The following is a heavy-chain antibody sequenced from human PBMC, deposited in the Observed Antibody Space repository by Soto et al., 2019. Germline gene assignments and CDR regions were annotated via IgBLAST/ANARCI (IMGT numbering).Heavy chain of an antibody. D-gene: IGHD2-8*01. CDR2: ISVYTGNT. Sequence: QVQLLQSGSELTKPGASVKVSCKASGYTFSAYGVSWVRQAPGQGLEWLGWISVYTGNTKTAQQFQDRITLTTEASTGTAQSELRNLRSDYTAGYYCARDRCTTNRCYTHPSDVWGQGTTVTVSS. V-gene: IGHV1-18*04. CDR3: ARDRCTTNRCYTHPSDV. J-gene: IGHJ6*02. CDR1: GYTFSAYG.